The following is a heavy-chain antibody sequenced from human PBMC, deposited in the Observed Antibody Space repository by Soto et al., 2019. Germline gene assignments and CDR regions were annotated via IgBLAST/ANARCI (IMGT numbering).Heavy chain of an antibody. V-gene: IGHV4-34*01. Sequence: SETLSLTCAVYGGSFSGYYWSWIRQPPGKGLEWIGEINHSGSTNYNPSLKSRVTISVDTSKNQFSLKLSSVTAADTAVYYCARGCYDYIWGSYRPCFFFNYWGQGTLVTVSS. D-gene: IGHD3-16*02. J-gene: IGHJ4*02. CDR2: INHSGST. CDR3: ARGCYDYIWGSYRPCFFFNY. CDR1: GGSFSGYY.